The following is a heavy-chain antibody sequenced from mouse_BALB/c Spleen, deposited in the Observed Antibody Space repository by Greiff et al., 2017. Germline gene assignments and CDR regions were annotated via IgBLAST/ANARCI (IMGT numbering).Heavy chain of an antibody. CDR1: GFTFSSYT. CDR3: TREGLLPWFAY. CDR2: ISSGGSYT. V-gene: IGHV5-6-4*01. Sequence: EVKLVESGGGLVKPGGSLKLSCAASGFTFSSYTMSWVRQTPEKRLEWVATISSGGSYTYYPDSVKGRFTISRDNAKNTLYLQMSSLKSEDTAMYYCTREGLLPWFAYWGQGTLVTVSA. J-gene: IGHJ3*01. D-gene: IGHD2-3*01.